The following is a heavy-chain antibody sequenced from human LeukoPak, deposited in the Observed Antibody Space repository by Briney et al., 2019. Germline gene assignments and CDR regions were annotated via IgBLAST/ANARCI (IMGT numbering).Heavy chain of an antibody. CDR3: AKEIDTLGTNAFDI. D-gene: IGHD2-15*01. CDR1: GFTFDDYA. Sequence: TGGSLRLSCAPSGFTFDDYAMHWVRQAPGKGLEWVSLISGDGGSTYYADSVRGRFTISRDNSKNSLYLQMDSLRTEDTAFYYCAKEIDTLGTNAFDIWGQGTMVTVSS. CDR2: ISGDGGST. V-gene: IGHV3-43*02. J-gene: IGHJ3*02.